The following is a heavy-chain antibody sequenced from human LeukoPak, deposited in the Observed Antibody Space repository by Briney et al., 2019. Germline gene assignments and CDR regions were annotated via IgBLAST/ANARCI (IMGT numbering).Heavy chain of an antibody. V-gene: IGHV4-31*03. J-gene: IGHJ4*02. D-gene: IGHD2-15*01. Sequence: SETLSLTCTVSGGSISSGGYYWSWIRQHPGKGLEWIVYIYYSGSTYYNPSLKSRVTISVDTSKNQFSLKLSSVTAADTAVYYCARVPHCSGGSCYVGGSIYFDYWGQGTLVTVSS. CDR2: IYYSGST. CDR3: ARVPHCSGGSCYVGGSIYFDY. CDR1: GGSISSGGYY.